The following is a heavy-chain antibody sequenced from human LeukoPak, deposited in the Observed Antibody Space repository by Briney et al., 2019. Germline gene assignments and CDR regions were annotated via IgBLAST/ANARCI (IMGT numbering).Heavy chain of an antibody. CDR3: AGGRIAVAGTGY. Sequence: SETLSLACAVYGGSFSGYYWSWIRQPPGKGLEWIGEINHSGSTNYNPSLKSRVTISVDTSKNQFSLKLSSVTAADTAVYYCAGGRIAVAGTGYWGQGTLVTVSS. J-gene: IGHJ4*02. V-gene: IGHV4-34*01. D-gene: IGHD6-19*01. CDR1: GGSFSGYY. CDR2: INHSGST.